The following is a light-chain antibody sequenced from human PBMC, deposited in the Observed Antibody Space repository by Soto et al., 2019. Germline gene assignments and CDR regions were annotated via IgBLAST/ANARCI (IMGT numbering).Light chain of an antibody. V-gene: IGKV3-20*01. CDR3: QQFGSSPWT. CDR2: AAS. CDR1: QSVSSYY. Sequence: EIVLTQSPGTLSLSPGERATLSCRARQSVSSYYLAWYQQKPGQAPRLLTYAASSRATRIPDRFSGGGSGTDFTLTISRLEPEDFAVYYCQQFGSSPWTFGQGTKV. J-gene: IGKJ1*01.